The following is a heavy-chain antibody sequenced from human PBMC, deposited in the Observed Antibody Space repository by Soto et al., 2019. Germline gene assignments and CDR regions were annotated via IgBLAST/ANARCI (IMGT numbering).Heavy chain of an antibody. V-gene: IGHV4-30-4*01. J-gene: IGHJ5*02. D-gene: IGHD3-22*01. CDR3: ARATAGDSSGYLVKWFDP. CDR1: GGSISSGDYY. CDR2: IYYSGST. Sequence: SETLSLTCTVSGGSISSGDYYWSWIRQPPGKGLEWIGYIYYSGSTYYNPSLKSRVTISVDTSKNQFSLKMSSVTAADTAVYYCARATAGDSSGYLVKWFDPWGQGTMGTSPQ.